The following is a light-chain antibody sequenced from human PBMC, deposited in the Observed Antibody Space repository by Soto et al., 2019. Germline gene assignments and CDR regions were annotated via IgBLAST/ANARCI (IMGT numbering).Light chain of an antibody. CDR3: QQYYNTPWT. CDR1: QSVLNRSAIRNY. CDR2: WAS. Sequence: DIVMTQLPASLVVSLGEGATTNCKSSQSVLNRSAIRNYKPWSHHKPGHPPKLPIYWASSRESGVPDRFSGSGSGTDFTLSISSLQAEDVGVYYCQQYYNTPWTFGQGTKVEI. J-gene: IGKJ1*01. V-gene: IGKV4-1*01.